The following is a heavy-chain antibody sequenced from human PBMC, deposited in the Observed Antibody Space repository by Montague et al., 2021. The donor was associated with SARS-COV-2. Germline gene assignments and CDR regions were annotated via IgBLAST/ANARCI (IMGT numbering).Heavy chain of an antibody. CDR2: IFHSGST. Sequence: SETLSLTCAVSGGSISSDNWWSWVRQSPGKGLEWIGEIFHSGSTNHNPSLNSRVTMSVDKSKNDFSLKLSPVTAADTAMYYCARRITMVRGVTKRNNWFDPWGRGILVTVSS. J-gene: IGHJ5*02. V-gene: IGHV4-4*02. CDR3: ARRITMVRGVTKRNNWFDP. CDR1: GGSISSDNW. D-gene: IGHD3-10*01.